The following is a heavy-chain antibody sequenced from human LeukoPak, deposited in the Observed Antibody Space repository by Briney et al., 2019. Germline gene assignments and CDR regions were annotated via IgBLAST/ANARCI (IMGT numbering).Heavy chain of an antibody. V-gene: IGHV3-11*06. J-gene: IGHJ3*02. D-gene: IGHD3-16*02. CDR1: GFTFSDYY. CDR3: AREGGFGYDDAFDT. CDR2: ISGPSSDT. Sequence: PGGSLRLSCAASGFTFSDYYMSWIRQAPGKGPEWVSHISGPSSDTNYADSVRGRFTISRDNAKNSLYLQMNSLRAEDTAVYYCAREGGFGYDDAFDTWGHGTTVTVSS.